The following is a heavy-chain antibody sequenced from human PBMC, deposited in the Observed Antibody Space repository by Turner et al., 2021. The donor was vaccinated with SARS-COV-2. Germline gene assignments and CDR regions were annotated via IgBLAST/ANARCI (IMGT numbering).Heavy chain of an antibody. CDR1: GFTFSGYE. Sequence: EVQLVQSGGGLVQPGGSLRLPCAASGFTFSGYEMNWVRQAPGKGLEWISYISSSGQTTSYADSVKGRFTVSRDNAEKSLYLQISSLRAEDTAVYYCARDDYDGAGGMNAFDIWGQGTLVTVSA. J-gene: IGHJ3*02. D-gene: IGHD3-10*01. CDR3: ARDDYDGAGGMNAFDI. V-gene: IGHV3-48*03. CDR2: ISSSGQTT.